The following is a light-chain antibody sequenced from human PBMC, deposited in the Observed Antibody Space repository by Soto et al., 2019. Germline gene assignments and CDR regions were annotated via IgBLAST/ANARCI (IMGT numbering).Light chain of an antibody. V-gene: IGLV2-23*02. CDR2: EVN. CDR3: CSYAGSRWV. J-gene: IGLJ3*02. CDR1: SDDIGNFNL. Sequence: QSVLTQPASVSGSPGQSITFSCTGSSDDIGNFNLVCWYQQYPGKAPKLILYEVNKRPLGVSDRFSGSKSGNTASLTISGLQAEDEADYHCCSYAGSRWVFGGGTKLTVL.